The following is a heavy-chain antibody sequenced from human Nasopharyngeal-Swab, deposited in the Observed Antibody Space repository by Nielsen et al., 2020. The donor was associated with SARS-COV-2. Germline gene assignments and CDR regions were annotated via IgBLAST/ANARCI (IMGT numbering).Heavy chain of an antibody. CDR1: GFTFSGSA. Sequence: GGSLRLSCAASGFTFSGSAMHWVRQASGKGLEWVGRIRSKANSYATAYAASVKGRFTISRDDSKNTAYLQMNSLKTEDTAVYYCARDMVSLDGSYGGYYYYGMDVWGQGTTVTASS. V-gene: IGHV3-73*01. D-gene: IGHD1-26*01. CDR2: IRSKANSYAT. J-gene: IGHJ6*02. CDR3: ARDMVSLDGSYGGYYYYGMDV.